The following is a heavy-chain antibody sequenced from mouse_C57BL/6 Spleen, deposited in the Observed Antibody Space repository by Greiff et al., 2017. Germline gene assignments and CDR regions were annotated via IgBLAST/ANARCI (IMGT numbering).Heavy chain of an antibody. J-gene: IGHJ4*01. CDR2: INPGSGGT. CDR3: ARRGYDEGDY. Sequence: VHLVESGAELVRPGTSVKVSCKASGYAFTNYLIAWVKQRPGQGLEWIGVINPGSGGTNYNEKFKGKETLTADKSSSTAYMQLSSLTSEDAAVYFCARRGYDEGDYWGQGTSVTVSS. CDR1: GYAFTNYL. V-gene: IGHV1-54*01. D-gene: IGHD2-2*01.